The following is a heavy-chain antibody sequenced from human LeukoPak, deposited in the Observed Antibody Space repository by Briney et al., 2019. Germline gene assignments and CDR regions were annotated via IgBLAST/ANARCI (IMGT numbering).Heavy chain of an antibody. CDR3: AKDPEKGLAVARLEH. CDR1: GFTVSSNY. CDR2: IRYDGIYK. D-gene: IGHD6-19*01. Sequence: GGSLRLSCAASGFTVSSNYMSWVRQAPGKGLEWVAFIRYDGIYKYYADSVKGRFTIFRDKSKTTLFLQMDSLRAEDTAVYYCAKDPEKGLAVARLEHWGQGTLVTVSS. V-gene: IGHV3-30*02. J-gene: IGHJ5*02.